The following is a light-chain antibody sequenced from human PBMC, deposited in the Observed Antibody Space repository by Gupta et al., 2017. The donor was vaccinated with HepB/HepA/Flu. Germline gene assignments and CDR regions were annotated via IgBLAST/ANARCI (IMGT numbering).Light chain of an antibody. J-gene: IGKJ2*01. CDR1: QSIASS. CDR3: QQRGSWPPVYT. V-gene: IGKV3-11*01. CDR2: DAS. Sequence: EIVLTQSPATLSLSPGERATLSCRASQSIASSLAWYQQKPGQAPRLLIFDASNRATDVPARCSGSGSGTDFXFTISSXEPEDFAVYYCQQRGSWPPVYTFGXGTKLEIK.